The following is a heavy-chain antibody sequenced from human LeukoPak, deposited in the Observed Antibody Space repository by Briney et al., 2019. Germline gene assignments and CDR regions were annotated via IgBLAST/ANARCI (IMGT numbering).Heavy chain of an antibody. CDR3: ARDNMCDS. J-gene: IGHJ5*01. CDR1: GFTFSDYY. V-gene: IGHV3-11*01. Sequence: GGSLRLSCAASGFTFSDYYMTWIRQAPGKGLEWVSFISGSGDTIYYADSVKGRFTISRDNTQTSLYLQMNSLRDEDTAVYFCARDNMCDSWGQGTLVTVSS. CDR2: ISGSGDTI.